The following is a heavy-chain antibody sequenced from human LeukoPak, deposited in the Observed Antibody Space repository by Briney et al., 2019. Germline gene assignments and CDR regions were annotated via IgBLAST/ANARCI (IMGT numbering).Heavy chain of an antibody. CDR1: GFTFSDYW. CDR3: VRDVSRSFDF. J-gene: IGHJ3*01. Sequence: GGSLRLSCTASGFTFSDYWMSWVRQAPGKGLEWVANIKFDGSEKYYVDSVKGRFTISRDNAENSLYLQMNSLRAEDTAVYYCVRDVSRSFDFWGQGTMVTVSS. D-gene: IGHD5/OR15-5a*01. V-gene: IGHV3-7*01. CDR2: IKFDGSEK.